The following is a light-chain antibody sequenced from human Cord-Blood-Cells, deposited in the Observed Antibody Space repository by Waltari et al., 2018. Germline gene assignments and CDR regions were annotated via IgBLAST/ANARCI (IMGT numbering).Light chain of an antibody. CDR3: QQRSNWPPLT. J-gene: IGKJ4*01. CDR2: DAS. V-gene: IGKV3-11*01. Sequence: EIVLTQSPATLSLSPGERATLSCRASQSVSSYLAWYQQKPGQAPRRLISDASNRATGNAARFSGRGSGTYCTLTISSLEPEEFAVYYCQQRSNWPPLTFGGGTKVEIK. CDR1: QSVSSY.